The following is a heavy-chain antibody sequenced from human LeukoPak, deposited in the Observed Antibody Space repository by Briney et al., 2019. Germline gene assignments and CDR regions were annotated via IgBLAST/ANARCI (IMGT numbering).Heavy chain of an antibody. CDR2: ISDSGSLT. CDR3: AKDARRTDGWYFFDY. J-gene: IGHJ4*02. Sequence: SGSLTLSCAASGFTFSSYAMSWVRQAPGKGLEWVSVISDSGSLTYYADSVKGRFTISRDNSKNTLFLQMSSLRAEDTAVYYCAKDARRTDGWYFFDYWGRGRLVTVSS. V-gene: IGHV3-23*01. CDR1: GFTFSSYA. D-gene: IGHD6-19*01.